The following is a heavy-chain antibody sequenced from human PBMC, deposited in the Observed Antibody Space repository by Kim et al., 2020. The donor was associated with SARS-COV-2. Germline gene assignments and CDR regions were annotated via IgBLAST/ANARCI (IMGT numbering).Heavy chain of an antibody. J-gene: IGHJ6*02. V-gene: IGHV1-46*01. CDR2: INPSGGST. Sequence: ASVKVSCKASGYTFTSYYMHWVRQAPGQGLEWMGIINPSGGSTSYAQKFQGRVTMTRDTSTSTVYMELSSLRSEDTAVYYCARHGRGLHYYYYGMDVWGQGTTVTVSS. CDR1: GYTFTSYY. CDR3: ARHGRGLHYYYYGMDV.